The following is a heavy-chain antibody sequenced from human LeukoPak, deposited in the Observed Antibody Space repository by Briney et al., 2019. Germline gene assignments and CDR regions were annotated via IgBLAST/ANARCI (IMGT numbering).Heavy chain of an antibody. D-gene: IGHD3-22*01. CDR2: IIPILGIA. CDR1: GGTFSSYT. CDR3: ALAGRNYYDSSGYYYY. V-gene: IGHV1-69*02. J-gene: IGHJ4*02. Sequence: GSSVKVSCKASGGTFSSYTISRVRQAPGQGLEWMGRIIPILGIANYAQKFQGRVTITADKSTSTAYMELSSLRSEDTAVYYCALAGRNYYDSSGYYYYWGQGTLVTVSS.